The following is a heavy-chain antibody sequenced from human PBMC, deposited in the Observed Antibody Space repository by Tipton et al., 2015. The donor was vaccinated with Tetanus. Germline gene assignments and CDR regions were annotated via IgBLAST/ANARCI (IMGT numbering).Heavy chain of an antibody. V-gene: IGHV3-23*01. D-gene: IGHD6-13*01. CDR2: IGDTEFVT. CDR1: GFTFSSYA. Sequence: SLRLSCAASGFTFSSYAMSWVRQAPGKGLEWVSAIGDTEFVTYYADSLKGRFTISRDNSKNTLSLQMISLRAEDTAIYYCAKDSPYRSIWPSNYLDYWGQGTLVTVSS. J-gene: IGHJ4*02. CDR3: AKDSPYRSIWPSNYLDY.